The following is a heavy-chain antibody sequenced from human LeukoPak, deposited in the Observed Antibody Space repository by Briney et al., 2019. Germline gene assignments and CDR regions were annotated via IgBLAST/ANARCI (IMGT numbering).Heavy chain of an antibody. D-gene: IGHD1-20*01. V-gene: IGHV3-49*04. CDR1: GFSFGDTT. CDR3: SRGLTGSQYYSDF. J-gene: IGHJ4*02. CDR2: IRSEVRGGTT. Sequence: GGSLRLSCITSGFSFGDTTLNWVRQPPGRGLEWVGLIRSEVRGGTTDYAASVKGRFTISRDDSKSIAYLQMNSLITEDTAVYFCSRGLTGSQYYSDFWGQGTLVTVSS.